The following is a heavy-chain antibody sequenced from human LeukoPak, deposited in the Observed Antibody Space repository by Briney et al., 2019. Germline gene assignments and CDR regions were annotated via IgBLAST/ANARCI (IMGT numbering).Heavy chain of an antibody. D-gene: IGHD5-18*01. Sequence: GGSLRLSCAASGFTFSNYEMNWVRQAPGKGLEWVSYISCSGSTIYYADSVKGRFTISRDNAKASLYLQSNRMRAEATAVYYCARVRSGYSHENYFDYWGQGTLVTVSS. CDR1: GFTFSNYE. V-gene: IGHV3-48*03. CDR3: ARVRSGYSHENYFDY. CDR2: ISCSGSTI. J-gene: IGHJ4*02.